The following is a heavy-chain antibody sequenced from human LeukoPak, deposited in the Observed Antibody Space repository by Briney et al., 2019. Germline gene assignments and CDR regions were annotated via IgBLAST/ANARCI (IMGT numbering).Heavy chain of an antibody. CDR2: IRYDGSNK. Sequence: GGSLRLSCAASGFTFSSYGIHWVRQAPGKGLEWVAFIRYDGSNKYYADSVKDRFTISRDNSKNTLYLQMNSLRAEDTAVYYCTKDMPARGGSGWSRDYMDVWGKGTTVTISS. D-gene: IGHD6-19*01. CDR3: TKDMPARGGSGWSRDYMDV. V-gene: IGHV3-30*02. CDR1: GFTFSSYG. J-gene: IGHJ6*03.